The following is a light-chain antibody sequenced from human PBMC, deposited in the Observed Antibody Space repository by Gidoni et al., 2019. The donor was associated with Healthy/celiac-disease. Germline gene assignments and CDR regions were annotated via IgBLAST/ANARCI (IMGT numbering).Light chain of an antibody. CDR2: DNN. CDR1: SSNLGNNS. CDR3: GTWDSSLGVV. Sequence: QSVLTQPPSVSAAPGQKVTISCSGSSSNLGNNSVSWYQQLPGTAPKLLIYDNNKRPSGIPDRFSGSKSGTSATLGITGLQTGDEADYYCGTWDSSLGVVFGGGTKLTVL. V-gene: IGLV1-51*01. J-gene: IGLJ2*01.